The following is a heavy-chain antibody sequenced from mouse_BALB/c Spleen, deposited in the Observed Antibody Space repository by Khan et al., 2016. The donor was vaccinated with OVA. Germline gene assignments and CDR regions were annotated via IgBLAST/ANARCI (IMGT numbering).Heavy chain of an antibody. J-gene: IGHJ3*01. CDR1: GYSFTGYY. CDR3: ARGYDFVAH. V-gene: IGHV1-26*01. D-gene: IGHD2-14*01. CDR2: INPNTGNT. Sequence: VQLKESGPDLVKTGASVKISCKASGYSFTGYYMNWVKQSHGKSLECIGRINPNTGNTNYNQKFKAKAILTVDTSSRTAYMELRSLTSEDSAVYYCARGYDFVAHWGQGTLVTVSA.